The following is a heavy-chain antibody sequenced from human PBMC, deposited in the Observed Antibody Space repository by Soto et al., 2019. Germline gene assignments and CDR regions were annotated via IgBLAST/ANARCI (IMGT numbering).Heavy chain of an antibody. Sequence: GGSLRHSCTASGVNFRSYAMSWVRQATGKGLEWVSVISSGGGTTYYADSVKGRFTISRDNSKNTLYLQMNSLRAEDTAIYYCAKDHRYSSAWYGDLDYWGQGSLVTVSS. V-gene: IGHV3-23*01. CDR1: GVNFRSYA. D-gene: IGHD6-13*01. J-gene: IGHJ4*02. CDR2: ISSGGGTT. CDR3: AKDHRYSSAWYGDLDY.